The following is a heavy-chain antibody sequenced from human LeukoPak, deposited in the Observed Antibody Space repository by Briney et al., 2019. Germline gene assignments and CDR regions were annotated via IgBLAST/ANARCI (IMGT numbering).Heavy chain of an antibody. CDR1: GFTFSSYA. CDR2: ISSSSSTI. J-gene: IGHJ4*02. Sequence: PGGSLRLSCAASGFTFSSYALSWVRQAPGKGLEWVSYISSSSSTIYYADSVKGRFTISRDNAKNSLYLQMNSLRAEDTAVYYCAAGNGGNSFIVWYWGQGTLVTVSS. V-gene: IGHV3-48*01. D-gene: IGHD4-23*01. CDR3: AAGNGGNSFIVWY.